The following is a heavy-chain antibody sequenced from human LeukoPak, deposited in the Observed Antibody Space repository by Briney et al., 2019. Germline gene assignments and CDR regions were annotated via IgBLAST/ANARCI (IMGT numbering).Heavy chain of an antibody. D-gene: IGHD1-1*01. V-gene: IGHV3-11*04. Sequence: PRGSLRLSCAASGFTFSDYYMSWIRQAPGKGLEWVSYISSSGGTIFYADSVKGRFTISRDNAKNSLYLQMNSLRAEDTAVYYCARDHWPNLSFDYWGQGTLVTVSS. CDR2: ISSSGGTI. CDR1: GFTFSDYY. CDR3: ARDHWPNLSFDY. J-gene: IGHJ4*02.